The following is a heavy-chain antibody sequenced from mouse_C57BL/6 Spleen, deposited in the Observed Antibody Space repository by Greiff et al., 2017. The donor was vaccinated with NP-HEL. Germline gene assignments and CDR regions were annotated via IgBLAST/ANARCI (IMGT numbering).Heavy chain of an antibody. V-gene: IGHV14-4*01. CDR3: TTAYYSNYRAY. CDR1: GFNIKDDY. CDR2: IDPENGDT. Sequence: VQLQQSGAELVRPGASVKLSCTASGFNIKDDYMHWVKQRPEQGLEWIGWIDPENGDTEYASKFQGKATITADTSSNTAYLQLSSLTSEDTAVYYCTTAYYSNYRAYWGQGTLVTVSA. D-gene: IGHD2-5*01. J-gene: IGHJ3*01.